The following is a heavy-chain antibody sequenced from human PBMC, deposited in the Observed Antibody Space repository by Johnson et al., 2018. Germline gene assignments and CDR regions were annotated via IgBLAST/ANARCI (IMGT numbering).Heavy chain of an antibody. D-gene: IGHD6-19*01. J-gene: IGHJ3*02. V-gene: IGHV4-59*01. CDR2: IHYSGST. Sequence: QVQLQESGPGLVKPSETXSLTCNVSGGSISSYYWSWIRQPPGQGLEWIGYIHYSGSTNYNPSLKSRVTILIHTSKNQFTLNLSSVTASDPAVYSCARPRSAYSSGPDALDIWGQGTMVTVSS. CDR1: GGSISSYY. CDR3: ARPRSAYSSGPDALDI.